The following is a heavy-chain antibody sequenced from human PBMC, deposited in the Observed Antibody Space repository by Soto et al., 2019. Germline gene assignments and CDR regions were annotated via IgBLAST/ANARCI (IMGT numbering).Heavy chain of an antibody. CDR3: TGEVASGY. D-gene: IGHD2-8*02. Sequence: QVQLVESGGGVVQPGRSLRLSCAVSGFTVSTYGMHWVRQAPGKGLEWVAVISRDGGTKYYVDSVKDRFTISRDNSRNTLFLEMNSLRGDDMAVYYCTGEVASGYWGQGTLVTVSS. V-gene: IGHV3-30*03. J-gene: IGHJ4*02. CDR1: GFTVSTYG. CDR2: ISRDGGTK.